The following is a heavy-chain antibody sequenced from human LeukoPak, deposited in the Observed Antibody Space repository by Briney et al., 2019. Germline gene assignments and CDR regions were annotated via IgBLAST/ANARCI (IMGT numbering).Heavy chain of an antibody. V-gene: IGHV4-30-4*01. CDR1: GGSISSGVYY. Sequence: SETLSLTCTVSGGSISSGVYYWSWIRQPPGKGLEWIGYIYYSGSTYYNPSLKSRVTISVDTSKNQFSLKLSSVTAADTAVYYCARGRLDIVVVPAPLYFDYWGQGTLVTVSS. D-gene: IGHD2-2*03. J-gene: IGHJ4*02. CDR3: ARGRLDIVVVPAPLYFDY. CDR2: IYYSGST.